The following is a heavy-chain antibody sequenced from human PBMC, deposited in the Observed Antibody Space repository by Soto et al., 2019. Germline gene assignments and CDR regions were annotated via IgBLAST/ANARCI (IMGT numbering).Heavy chain of an antibody. Sequence: SETLSLTCTVSGGSISSGGYYWSWIRQHPGKGLEWIGYIYYSGSTYYNPSLKSRVTISVDMSKNQFSLKLSSVTASDTAVYYCASRGDGYNTTPFDYWGQGTLVTVSS. CDR3: ASRGDGYNTTPFDY. CDR1: GGSISSGGYY. D-gene: IGHD3-10*01. V-gene: IGHV4-31*03. CDR2: IYYSGST. J-gene: IGHJ4*02.